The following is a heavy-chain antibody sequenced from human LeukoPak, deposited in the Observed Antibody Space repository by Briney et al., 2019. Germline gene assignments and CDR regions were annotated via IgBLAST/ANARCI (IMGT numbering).Heavy chain of an antibody. J-gene: IGHJ6*03. CDR1: GGSFSGYY. D-gene: IGHD1-26*01. CDR2: INHSGST. Sequence: ATLSLTCAVSGGSFSGYYWGRGRQPPGKGLEWIGEINHSGSTNYNPSLKSRVTISVDTSKNQFSLKLSSVTAADTAFYYCASQGHHGKIVGTTLSYFYMDVWGKGTTVTVSS. CDR3: ASQGHHGKIVGTTLSYFYMDV. V-gene: IGHV4-34*01.